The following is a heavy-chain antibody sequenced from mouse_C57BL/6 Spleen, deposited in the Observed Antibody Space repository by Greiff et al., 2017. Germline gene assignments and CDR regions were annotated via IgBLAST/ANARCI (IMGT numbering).Heavy chain of an antibody. D-gene: IGHD5-5*01. CDR1: GYTFTDYY. CDR3: ARRTSYDYAMDY. Sequence: QVQLQQSGAELVRLGASVQLSCKASGYTFTDYYINWVKQRPGQGLVLIARIYPGSGNTYYNEKFKGKATLTAEKSSSTAYMQLSSLTSEDSAVYFCARRTSYDYAMDYWGQGTSVTVSS. V-gene: IGHV1-76*01. J-gene: IGHJ4*01. CDR2: IYPGSGNT.